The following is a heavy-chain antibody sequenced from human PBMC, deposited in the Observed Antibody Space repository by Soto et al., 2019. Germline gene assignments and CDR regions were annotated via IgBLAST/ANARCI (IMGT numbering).Heavy chain of an antibody. Sequence: SETLSLTCAVSGGSISSGGYSWSWIRQPPGKGLEWIGYIYHSGSTYYNPSLKSRVTISVDRSKNQFSLKLSSVTAADTAAYYCARGRYYFGYWGQGTLVTVSS. J-gene: IGHJ4*02. CDR3: ARGRYYFGY. CDR2: IYHSGST. V-gene: IGHV4-30-2*01. CDR1: GGSISSGGYS. D-gene: IGHD3-16*02.